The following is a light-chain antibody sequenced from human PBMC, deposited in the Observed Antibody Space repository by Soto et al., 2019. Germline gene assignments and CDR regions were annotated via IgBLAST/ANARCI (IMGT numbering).Light chain of an antibody. CDR3: QHYHTYSRT. V-gene: IGKV1-5*03. CDR2: KAS. J-gene: IGKJ1*01. Sequence: DIQMTQSPSTLSASAGDRVTITCRASQSLSSWLAWYQQKPGEAPKVLIYKASSLVSGVPSRFSGSGSGTELTLPISSLQPDDFATYSCQHYHTYSRTFGQGTKVEIK. CDR1: QSLSSW.